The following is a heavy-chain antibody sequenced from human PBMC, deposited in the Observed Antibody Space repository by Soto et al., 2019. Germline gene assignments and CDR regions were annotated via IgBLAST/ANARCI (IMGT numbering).Heavy chain of an antibody. D-gene: IGHD2-2*01. V-gene: IGHV1-69*01. CDR3: ARVAYCSSTSCYGSFDY. CDR1: GGTFSSYA. Sequence: QVQLVQSGAEVKKPGSSVKVSCKASGGTFSSYAITCVRQAPGQGLEWMGGIIPIFGTANYAQKFQGRVTITADESTSTAYMELSSLRSEDTAVYYCARVAYCSSTSCYGSFDYWGQGTLVTVSS. J-gene: IGHJ4*02. CDR2: IIPIFGTA.